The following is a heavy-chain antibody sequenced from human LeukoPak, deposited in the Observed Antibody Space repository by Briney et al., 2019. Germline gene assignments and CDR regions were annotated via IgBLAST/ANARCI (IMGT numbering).Heavy chain of an antibody. V-gene: IGHV3-21*01. D-gene: IGHD1-1*01. CDR3: ARDSDWNDGLDY. Sequence: GGSLRLSCAASGFTFSSFTMNWVRQAPGKGLEWVSSISTSSLYIYYADSVKGRFTISRDNARNSLYLQMNSLRAEDTAVYYCARDSDWNDGLDYWGQGTLVTVSS. CDR1: GFTFSSFT. CDR2: ISTSSLYI. J-gene: IGHJ4*02.